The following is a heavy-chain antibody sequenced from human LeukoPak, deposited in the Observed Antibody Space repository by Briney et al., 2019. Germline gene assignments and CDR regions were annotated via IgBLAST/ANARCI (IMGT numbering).Heavy chain of an antibody. CDR3: ARAVGYYDSSGYYGHAFDI. Sequence: GGSLRLSCAASGFTFSSYAMHWVRQAPGKGLEWVAVISYDGSNKYYADSVRGRLTISRDNSKNTLYPQMDSLRAEDTAVYYCARAVGYYDSSGYYGHAFDIWGQGTMVTVSS. CDR1: GFTFSSYA. D-gene: IGHD3-22*01. V-gene: IGHV3-30*04. CDR2: ISYDGSNK. J-gene: IGHJ3*02.